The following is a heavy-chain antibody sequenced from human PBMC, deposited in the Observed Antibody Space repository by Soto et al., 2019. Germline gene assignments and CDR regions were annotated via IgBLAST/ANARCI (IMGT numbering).Heavy chain of an antibody. CDR1: GFTFNNYA. Sequence: EVQVLESGGGLVQPGGSLRLSCAASGFTFNNYAMRWVRQAPGKGLEWVSAISASGGSTYYADSVKGRFTISRDNSKNTLYLQMNSLRTEDTAVYFCARAAVRDAYIGDWGQGTLVTVSS. V-gene: IGHV3-23*01. J-gene: IGHJ4*02. D-gene: IGHD3-3*01. CDR2: ISASGGST. CDR3: ARAAVRDAYIGD.